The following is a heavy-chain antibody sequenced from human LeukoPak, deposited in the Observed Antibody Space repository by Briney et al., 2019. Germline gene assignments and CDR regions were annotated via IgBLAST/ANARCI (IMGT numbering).Heavy chain of an antibody. CDR3: ATFPTYTHVYTGYDFDF. CDR2: IDPEGGET. Sequence: ASVRVSCKVSGYTLIELSMHWVRQAPGKGLEWMGGIDPEGGETIYAQKFQGRVTMTEDTSTGTAYMELGSLRSEDTAVYYCATFPTYTHVYTGYDFDFWGQGTLVTVSS. V-gene: IGHV1-24*01. D-gene: IGHD5-12*01. J-gene: IGHJ4*02. CDR1: GYTLIELS.